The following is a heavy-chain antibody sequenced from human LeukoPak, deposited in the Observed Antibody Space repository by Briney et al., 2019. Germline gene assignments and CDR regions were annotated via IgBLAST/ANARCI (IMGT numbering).Heavy chain of an antibody. J-gene: IGHJ4*02. Sequence: GGSLRLSCAASGFTFRSYWMHWVRQAPGKGLEWVSSISSSSSYIYYADSVKGRFTISRDNAKNSLYLQMNSLRAEDTAVYYCARDRSGYYLLWGQGTLVTVSS. V-gene: IGHV3-21*01. D-gene: IGHD3-22*01. CDR1: GFTFRSYW. CDR3: ARDRSGYYLL. CDR2: ISSSSSYI.